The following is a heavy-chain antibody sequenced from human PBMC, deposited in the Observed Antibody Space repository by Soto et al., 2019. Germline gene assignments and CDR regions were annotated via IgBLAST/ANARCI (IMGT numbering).Heavy chain of an antibody. Sequence: AGGSLRLSCAASGFSFSSYDMHWVRQAPGKGLEWVAMISYDGSDKYFSDSVKGRLTISRDNSKNTVSLEMNSLRTKDTAAYYCAKGVPSPTQHAFDIWGQGTMVTVSS. J-gene: IGHJ3*02. V-gene: IGHV3-30*18. CDR3: AKGVPSPTQHAFDI. CDR2: ISYDGSDK. CDR1: GFSFSSYD.